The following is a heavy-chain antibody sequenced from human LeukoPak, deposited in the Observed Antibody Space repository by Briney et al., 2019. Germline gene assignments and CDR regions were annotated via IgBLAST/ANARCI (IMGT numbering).Heavy chain of an antibody. CDR2: INPNSGGT. J-gene: IGHJ4*02. Sequence: ASVKVSCKASGYTFTGYYMHWVRQAPGQGLEWMGWINPNSGGTNYAQKFQGRVTMTRDTSISTAYMELSRLRSDDTAVYYCARGYYDSSAYYSADYWGQGTLVTVSS. D-gene: IGHD3-22*01. V-gene: IGHV1-2*02. CDR1: GYTFTGYY. CDR3: ARGYYDSSAYYSADY.